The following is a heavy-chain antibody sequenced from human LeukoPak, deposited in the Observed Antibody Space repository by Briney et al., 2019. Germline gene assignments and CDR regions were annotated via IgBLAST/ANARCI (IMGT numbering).Heavy chain of an antibody. CDR3: ARDIWDRDYCYFDH. CDR2: IQNDGNKK. J-gene: IGHJ4*02. V-gene: IGHV3-33*01. D-gene: IGHD3-3*01. CDR1: GFTFRSIG. Sequence: PGRSLRLSCVGSGFTFRSIGMHWVRQAPGKGLEWVAFIQNDGNKKDYADSVKGRFIISRDDSKNTVFLQMDSLRAEDTAVYHCARDIWDRDYCYFDHWGQGTLVTVFS.